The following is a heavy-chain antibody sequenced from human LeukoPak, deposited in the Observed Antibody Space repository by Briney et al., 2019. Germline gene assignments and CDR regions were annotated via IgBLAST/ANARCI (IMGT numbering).Heavy chain of an antibody. CDR1: GFTFGNSW. CDR3: IVVVEPPDSDGFDV. J-gene: IGHJ3*01. CDR2: INADGSTT. V-gene: IGHV3-74*01. D-gene: IGHD1-14*01. Sequence: GGSLRLSCAASGFTFGNSWVHWVRQAPGKGLVWVSLINADGSTTSYADSAKGRFTISRDNARNTLSLEMNRLTIEDTAVYYCIVVVEPPDSDGFDVWGQGTMITVSS.